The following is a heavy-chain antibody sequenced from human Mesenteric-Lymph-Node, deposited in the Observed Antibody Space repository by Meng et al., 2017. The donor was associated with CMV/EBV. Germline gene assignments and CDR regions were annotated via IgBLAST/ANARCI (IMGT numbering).Heavy chain of an antibody. CDR1: GFTVSSNY. CDR3: ARDSPWGYGFGESY. J-gene: IGHJ4*02. D-gene: IGHD3-10*01. CDR2: IKPDGSEK. V-gene: IGHV3-7*01. Sequence: GGSLRLSCAASGFTVSSNYMSWVRQAPSKGLEWVANIKPDGSEKYYVDSLKGRFTISRDNAKRSLYLQMNSLRAEDTAVYYCARDSPWGYGFGESYWGPGTLVTVSS.